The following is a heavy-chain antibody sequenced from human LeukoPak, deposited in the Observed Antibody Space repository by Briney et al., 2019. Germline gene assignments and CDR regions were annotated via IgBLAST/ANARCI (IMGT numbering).Heavy chain of an antibody. CDR3: ARDGYCSSTSCLRYYYMDV. J-gene: IGHJ6*03. CDR1: GFTFDDYG. V-gene: IGHV3-20*04. D-gene: IGHD2-2*03. Sequence: GGSLRLSCAASGFTFDDYGMSWVRQAPGKGLEWVSGINWNGGSTGYADSVKGRFTISRDNAKNSLYLQMNSLRAEDTAVYYCARDGYCSSTSCLRYYYMDVWGKGTTVTISS. CDR2: INWNGGST.